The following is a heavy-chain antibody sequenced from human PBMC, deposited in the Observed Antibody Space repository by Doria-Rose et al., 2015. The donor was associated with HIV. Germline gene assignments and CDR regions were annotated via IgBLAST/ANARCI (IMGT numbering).Heavy chain of an antibody. D-gene: IGHD3-3*01. CDR1: GFSFSDAW. CDR2: IKSKPDGGTT. V-gene: IGHV3-15*01. CDR3: TTAHYDFWSGSYYFDY. J-gene: IGHJ4*02. Sequence: SGFSFSDAWMSWVRQAPGKGLEWVGRIKSKPDGGTTDYSAPVKGRFTISRDDSKDTVYLQMNSLKTEDTAFHYCTTAHYDFWSGSYYFDYWGQGALVTVSS.